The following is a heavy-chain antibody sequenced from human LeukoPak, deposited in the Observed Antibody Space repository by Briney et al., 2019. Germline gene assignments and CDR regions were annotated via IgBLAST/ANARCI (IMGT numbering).Heavy chain of an antibody. CDR3: ASRRGYYGSGSYFY. J-gene: IGHJ4*02. D-gene: IGHD3-10*01. Sequence: SETLSLTCAVYGGSFSGYYWSWIRQPPGKGLEWIGEINHSGSTNYNPSLKSRVTISVDTSKNQFSLKLSFVTAADTAVYYCASRRGYYGSGSYFYWGQGTLVTVSS. CDR2: INHSGST. CDR1: GGSFSGYY. V-gene: IGHV4-34*01.